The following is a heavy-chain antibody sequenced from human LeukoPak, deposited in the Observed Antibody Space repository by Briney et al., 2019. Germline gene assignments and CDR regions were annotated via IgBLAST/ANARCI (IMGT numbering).Heavy chain of an antibody. J-gene: IGHJ2*01. Sequence: SETLSLTCAVYGGSFSGYYWSWIRQPPGKGLEWIGEINHSGSTNYNPSLKSRVTISVDTSKNQFSLKLSSVTAADTAVYYCARDLRLYYDSSGYSNWYFDPWGRGTLVTVSS. V-gene: IGHV4-34*01. CDR1: GGSFSGYY. CDR3: ARDLRLYYDSSGYSNWYFDP. D-gene: IGHD3-22*01. CDR2: INHSGST.